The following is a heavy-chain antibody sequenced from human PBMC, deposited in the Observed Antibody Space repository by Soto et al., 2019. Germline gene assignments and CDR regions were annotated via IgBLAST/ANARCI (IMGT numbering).Heavy chain of an antibody. CDR3: AREAKRWLKCGPFDP. V-gene: IGHV3-11*01. CDR1: GFTFSDYY. D-gene: IGHD5-12*01. Sequence: QVELVESGGGLVKPGGSLRLSCAASGFTFSDYYMTWIRQAPGKGLEWISYISSSGNVIYDSDSVKGRFTISRDNAKNSLYLQMNRQRAEDSAVYYCAREAKRWLKCGPFDPWGQGTLVTVSP. J-gene: IGHJ5*02. CDR2: ISSSGNVI.